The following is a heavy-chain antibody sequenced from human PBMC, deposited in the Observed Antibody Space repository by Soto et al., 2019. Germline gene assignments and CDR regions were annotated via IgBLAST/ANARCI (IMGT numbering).Heavy chain of an antibody. Sequence: GGSVGLSYTTSGLTFKRYGMPGVREARGKGLEWVAVISYDGSNKYYADSVKGRFTISGDNSKNTLYLQMNSLRAEDTAVYYWAKEIRIRVPMRPYRMHGWGQVTTVTVSS. V-gene: IGHV3-30*18. CDR1: GLTFKRYG. CDR3: AKEIRIRVPMRPYRMHG. CDR2: ISYDGSNK. J-gene: IGHJ6*02. D-gene: IGHD6-6*01.